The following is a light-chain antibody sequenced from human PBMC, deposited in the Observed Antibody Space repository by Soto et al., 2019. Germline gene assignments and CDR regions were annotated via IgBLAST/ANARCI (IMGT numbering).Light chain of an antibody. J-gene: IGKJ4*01. CDR2: AAS. V-gene: IGKV1-6*01. Sequence: AIQMTQSPSSLSTSVGDRVTITCRASQGIRNDLGWYQQKPGKAPRLLIYAASSLQSGVPSRFSGSGSGTDFTLTISSLQPEDFATYYCLQDYNYPLTFGGGTKVEIK. CDR1: QGIRND. CDR3: LQDYNYPLT.